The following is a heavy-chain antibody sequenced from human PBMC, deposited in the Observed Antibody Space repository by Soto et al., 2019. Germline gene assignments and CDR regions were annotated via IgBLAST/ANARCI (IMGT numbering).Heavy chain of an antibody. CDR3: ARGGPHELLNDY. V-gene: IGHV3-48*02. CDR2: ISSSSITI. D-gene: IGHD1-7*01. CDR1: GVTFSSYT. Sequence: GGSLRLSCAGSGVTFSSYTMNWVRQAPGKGLEWVSYISSSSITIDYADSVKGRFTISRDNAKNSLYLQMNSLRDEDTSVYYCARGGPHELLNDYWGQGTLVTVSS. J-gene: IGHJ4*02.